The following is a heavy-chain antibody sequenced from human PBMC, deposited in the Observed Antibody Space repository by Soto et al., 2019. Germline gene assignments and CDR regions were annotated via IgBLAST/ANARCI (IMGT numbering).Heavy chain of an antibody. J-gene: IGHJ6*02. V-gene: IGHV4-59*01. CDR3: ARWARYDFWSGYPVYYYYYYGMDV. CDR2: IYYSGST. CDR1: GGSIRSYY. D-gene: IGHD3-3*01. Sequence: PSETLSLTCTVSGGSIRSYYWSWIRQPPGKGLEWIGYIYYSGSTNYNPSLKSRVTISVDTSKNQFSLKLSSVTAADTAVYCRARWARYDFWSGYPVYYYYYYGMDVWGQGTTVTVSS.